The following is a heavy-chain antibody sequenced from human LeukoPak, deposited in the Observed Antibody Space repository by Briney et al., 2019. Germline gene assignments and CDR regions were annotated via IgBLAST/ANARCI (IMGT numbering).Heavy chain of an antibody. CDR1: GFTFSSYG. CDR2: IRYDGSNK. V-gene: IGHV3-30*02. J-gene: IGHJ4*02. CDR3: ATYYYDSSVRGHYFDY. D-gene: IGHD3-22*01. Sequence: PGGSLRLSCAASGFTFSSYGMHWVRQAPGKGLEWVAFIRYDGSNKYYADSVKGRFTISRDNSKNTLYLQMNSLRAEDTAVYYCATYYYDSSVRGHYFDYWGQGTLVIVSS.